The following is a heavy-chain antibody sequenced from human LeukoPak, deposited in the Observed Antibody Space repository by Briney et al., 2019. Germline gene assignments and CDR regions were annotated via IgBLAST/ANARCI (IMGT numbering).Heavy chain of an antibody. J-gene: IGHJ4*02. D-gene: IGHD2-21*01. CDR3: AKVLGSRIAVSDPFDY. CDR2: ISGSGGTI. Sequence: GGSLRLSCAASGFTFDDYAMHWVRQAPGKGLEWVSAISGSGGTIFYADSVKGRFTISRDHSKNTLYLQMNSLRAEDTAVYYCAKVLGSRIAVSDPFDYWGQGTLVTVSS. V-gene: IGHV3-23*01. CDR1: GFTFDDYA.